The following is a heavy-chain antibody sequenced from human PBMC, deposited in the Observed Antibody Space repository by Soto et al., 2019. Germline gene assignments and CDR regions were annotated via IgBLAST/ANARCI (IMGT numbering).Heavy chain of an antibody. CDR1: GVSIHNSHSF. V-gene: IGHV4-39*01. Sequence: SETLFLTCTVSGVSIHNSHSFWGWIRQPPGKGLEFIGTVYYSGGAHYNSSLKSRVTISVDTANNQVSLRMRSLTAADTAVYYCGRVVEGATRHTDLDSWGQGTLVTVSS. D-gene: IGHD2-21*01. J-gene: IGHJ5*01. CDR3: GRVVEGATRHTDLDS. CDR2: VYYSGGA.